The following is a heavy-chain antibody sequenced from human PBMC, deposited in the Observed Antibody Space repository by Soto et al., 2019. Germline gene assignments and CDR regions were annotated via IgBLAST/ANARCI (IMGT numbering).Heavy chain of an antibody. J-gene: IGHJ4*02. CDR2: TSYDAKNI. CDR1: GFTFSNFV. CDR3: ARERAIAATGIFYY. D-gene: IGHD6-13*01. Sequence: QVQLVESGGGVVQPGGSLRLSCAASGFTFSNFVMHWVRQAPGKRLEWVAATSYDAKNIDYADSVKGRFTISRDNSKNTLYLQMNSLRHEDTAVYYCARERAIAATGIFYYWGQGTLVTVSS. V-gene: IGHV3-30*04.